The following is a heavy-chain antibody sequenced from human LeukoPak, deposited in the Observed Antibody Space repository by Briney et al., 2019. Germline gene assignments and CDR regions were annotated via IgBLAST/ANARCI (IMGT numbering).Heavy chain of an antibody. CDR2: MNPNSGNT. CDR3: ARGLTVTSYYYYYYGMDV. D-gene: IGHD4-17*01. V-gene: IGHV1-8*02. J-gene: IGHJ6*02. Sequence: ASVKVSCKASGYTFTSYGISWVRQAPGQGLEWMGWMNPNSGNTGYAQKFQGRVTMTRNTSISTAYMELSSLRSEDTAVYYCARGLTVTSYYYYYYGMDVWGQGTTVTVSS. CDR1: GYTFTSYG.